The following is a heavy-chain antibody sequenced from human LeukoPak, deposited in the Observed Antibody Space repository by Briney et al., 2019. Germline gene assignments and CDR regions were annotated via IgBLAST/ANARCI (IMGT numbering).Heavy chain of an antibody. J-gene: IGHJ4*02. CDR3: ARGVPYASWSGPHYSDY. CDR1: GFTFSSYG. D-gene: IGHD3-3*01. V-gene: IGHV3-30*03. CDR2: ISYDGSNK. Sequence: GALRLSCAASGFTFSSYGMHWVRQAPGKGLEWVAVISYDGSNKYYADSVKGRFTISRDNSKNTLYLQMNSLRAEDTAVYYCARGVPYASWSGPHYSDYWGQGTLVTVSS.